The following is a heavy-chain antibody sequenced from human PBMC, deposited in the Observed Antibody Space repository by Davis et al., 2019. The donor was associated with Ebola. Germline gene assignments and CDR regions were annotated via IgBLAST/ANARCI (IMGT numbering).Heavy chain of an antibody. V-gene: IGHV3-48*03. CDR3: ARVCDGYNLYYYYYGMDV. CDR1: GFTFSSYE. Sequence: GESLKISCAASGFTFSSYEMNWVRQAPGKGLEWVSYISSSGSTIYYADSVKGRFTISRDNAKNSQYLQMNSRIDEDTAVYYCARVCDGYNLYYYYYGMDVWGQGTTVTVSS. D-gene: IGHD5-24*01. CDR2: ISSSGSTI. J-gene: IGHJ6*02.